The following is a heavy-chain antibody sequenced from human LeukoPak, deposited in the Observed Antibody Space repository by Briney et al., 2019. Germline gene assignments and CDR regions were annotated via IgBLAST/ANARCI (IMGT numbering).Heavy chain of an antibody. CDR1: GFTFSSYG. V-gene: IGHV3-33*01. CDR3: ATPPTKYQLLDLSDY. Sequence: PGGSLRLSCAASGFTFSSYGMHWVRQAPGKGLEWVAVIWYDGSNKYYADSVKGRFTISRDNSKNTLYLQMNSLRAEDTAVYYCATPPTKYQLLDLSDYWGQGTLVTVSS. D-gene: IGHD2-2*01. J-gene: IGHJ4*02. CDR2: IWYDGSNK.